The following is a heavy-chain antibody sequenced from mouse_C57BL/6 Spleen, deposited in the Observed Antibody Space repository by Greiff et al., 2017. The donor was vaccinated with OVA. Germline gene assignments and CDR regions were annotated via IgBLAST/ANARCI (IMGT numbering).Heavy chain of an antibody. CDR3: ATDGSSYNWDFDV. V-gene: IGHV5-6*01. Sequence: EVQLVESGGDLVKPGGSLKLSCAASGFPFSSYGMSWVRQTPDKRLEWVATISSGGSYTYYTDRVKGRFNFTVDNAKNTLYLQMRSLKSEDTAMYYCATDGSSYNWDFDVWGTGTTVTVSS. J-gene: IGHJ1*03. CDR2: ISSGGSYT. D-gene: IGHD1-1*01. CDR1: GFPFSSYG.